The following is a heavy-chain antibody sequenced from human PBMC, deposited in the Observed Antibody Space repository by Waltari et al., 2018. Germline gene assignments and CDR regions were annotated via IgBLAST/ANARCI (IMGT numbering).Heavy chain of an antibody. D-gene: IGHD6-13*01. Sequence: EVQLVESGGGLVQPGRSLRLSCAASGFTFDDYAMHWVRQAPGKGLEWGSGISWNSGSIGYADSVKGRFTISRDNAKNSLYLQMNSLRAEDMALYYCAKEAGTLDYFDYWGQGTLVTVSS. V-gene: IGHV3-9*03. CDR2: ISWNSGSI. CDR3: AKEAGTLDYFDY. CDR1: GFTFDDYA. J-gene: IGHJ4*02.